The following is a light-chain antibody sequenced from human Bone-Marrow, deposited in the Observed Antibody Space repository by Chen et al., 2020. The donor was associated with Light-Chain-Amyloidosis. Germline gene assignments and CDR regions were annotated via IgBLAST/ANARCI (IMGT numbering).Light chain of an antibody. V-gene: IGLV1-47*01. Sequence: QSVLTQPPSASGTPGQRVPLSCSGSSSNIGSNYVYWYQQLPGTAPKLLIYRNNQRTSGVPDRFSGSKSGTSASLAISGLRSEDEADYYCAAWDDSLSVYVFGTGTKVTVL. J-gene: IGLJ1*01. CDR2: RNN. CDR3: AAWDDSLSVYV. CDR1: SSNIGSNY.